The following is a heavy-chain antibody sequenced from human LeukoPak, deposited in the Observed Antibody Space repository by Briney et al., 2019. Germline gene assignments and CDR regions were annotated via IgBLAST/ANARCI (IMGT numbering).Heavy chain of an antibody. V-gene: IGHV5-51*01. CDR1: GYIFNTYW. J-gene: IGHJ4*02. Sequence: GESLKISCKGSGYIFNTYWIGWVRQMPGKGLEWMGIIYPGDSDTRYSPSFQGQVTISADKSISTAYLQWSSLKASDTAMYYCARTDSSSSEYVDYWGQGTLVTVSS. D-gene: IGHD6-6*01. CDR2: IYPGDSDT. CDR3: ARTDSSSSEYVDY.